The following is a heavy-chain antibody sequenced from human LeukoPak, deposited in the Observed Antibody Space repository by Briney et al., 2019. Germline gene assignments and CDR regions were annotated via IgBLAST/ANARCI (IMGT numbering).Heavy chain of an antibody. V-gene: IGHV4-39*01. D-gene: IGHD2-2*01. J-gene: IGHJ4*02. CDR2: IFYSGST. Sequence: SETLSLTCTVSGGSISSSRYYWGWIRQPPGKGLEWIGTIFYSGSTYYNSSLKSRVTISADTSKNQFSLNLSSVTAADTAVYYCARGGVIVVVPAAMGSGFDYWGQGTLVTVSS. CDR1: GGSISSSRYY. CDR3: ARGGVIVVVPAAMGSGFDY.